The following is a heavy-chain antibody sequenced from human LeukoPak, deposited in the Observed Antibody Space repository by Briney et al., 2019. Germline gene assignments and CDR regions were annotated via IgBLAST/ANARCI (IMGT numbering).Heavy chain of an antibody. CDR2: IYTSGST. J-gene: IGHJ5*02. V-gene: IGHV4-4*07. D-gene: IGHD6-13*01. CDR1: GGSISSYY. CDR3: ARENIAAASRWFDP. Sequence: SETLSLTCTVSGGSISSYYWSWIRQPAGKGLEWIGRIYTSGSTNYNPSLKSRVTMSIDTSKNQFSLRLSSVTAADTAVYYCARENIAAASRWFDPWGQGTLVTVSS.